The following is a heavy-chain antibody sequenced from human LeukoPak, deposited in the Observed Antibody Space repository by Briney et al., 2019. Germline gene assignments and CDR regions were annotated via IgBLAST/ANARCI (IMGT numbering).Heavy chain of an antibody. Sequence: GGSLRLSCAASGFSFSTYAMSWVRQAPGKGLEWVSGINWNGGSTGYADSVKGRFTISRDNAKNSLYLQMNSLRAEDTALYYCASSVAGAFDIWGQGTMVTVSS. CDR3: ASSVAGAFDI. CDR2: INWNGGST. D-gene: IGHD2-15*01. V-gene: IGHV3-20*04. J-gene: IGHJ3*02. CDR1: GFSFSTYA.